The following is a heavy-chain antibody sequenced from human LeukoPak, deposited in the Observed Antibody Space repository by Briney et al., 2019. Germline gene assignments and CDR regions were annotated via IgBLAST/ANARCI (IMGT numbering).Heavy chain of an antibody. CDR3: ARRALGPIGAFDH. CDR2: IGTRGRPL. Sequence: GGSLRLSCVVSGFTFRDHYMAWIRQAPGQGLERIAYIGTRGRPLYFADSVKGRISASRDDGVNSLFLQMEGLTVEDTAIYYCARRALGPIGAFDHWGQGALVTVSS. CDR1: GFTFRDHY. D-gene: IGHD3-10*01. V-gene: IGHV3-11*01. J-gene: IGHJ4*02.